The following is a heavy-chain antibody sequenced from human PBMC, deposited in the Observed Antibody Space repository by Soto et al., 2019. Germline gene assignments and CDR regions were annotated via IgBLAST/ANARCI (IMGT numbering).Heavy chain of an antibody. D-gene: IGHD2-2*01. V-gene: IGHV4-4*07. CDR2: IYTSGSA. Sequence: NPSETLSLTCTVSGGSISSYYWSRIRQPAGKGLEWIGRIYTSGSANYNRSLKIRVTMSVDTSKNQFSLKLSSVTAADTAVYYCARACSSNSCYDVFDYWGQGTLVTVS. CDR3: ARACSSNSCYDVFDY. J-gene: IGHJ4*02. CDR1: GGSISSYY.